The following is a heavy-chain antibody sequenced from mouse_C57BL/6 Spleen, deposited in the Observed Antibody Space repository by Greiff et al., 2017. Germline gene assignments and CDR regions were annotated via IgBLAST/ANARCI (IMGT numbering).Heavy chain of an antibody. J-gene: IGHJ4*01. D-gene: IGHD1-1*01. CDR2: ISSGGDYI. CDR1: GFTFSSYA. V-gene: IGHV5-9-1*02. CDR3: TRDRDYGSSYHYAMDY. Sequence: EVKLMESGEGLVKPGGSLKLSCAASGFTFSSYAMSWVRQTPEKRLEWVAYISSGGDYIYYADTVKGRFTISRDNARNTLYLQMSSLKSEDTAMYYCTRDRDYGSSYHYAMDYRGQGTSVTVSS.